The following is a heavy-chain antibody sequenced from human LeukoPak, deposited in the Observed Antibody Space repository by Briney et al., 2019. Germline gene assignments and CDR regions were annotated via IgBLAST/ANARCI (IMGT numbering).Heavy chain of an antibody. CDR1: GFTFSNYG. CDR2: IRYDGSNK. J-gene: IGHJ6*03. Sequence: GGSLRLSCAASGFTFSNYGIHWVRQAPGKGLEWVAFIRYDGSNKYYVDSVKGRFTISRDNSKNTLYLQMNSLRAEDTAVYYCAKGGYCSGGSCYSGPYYYYMDVWGKGTTVTVSS. D-gene: IGHD2-15*01. CDR3: AKGGYCSGGSCYSGPYYYYMDV. V-gene: IGHV3-30*02.